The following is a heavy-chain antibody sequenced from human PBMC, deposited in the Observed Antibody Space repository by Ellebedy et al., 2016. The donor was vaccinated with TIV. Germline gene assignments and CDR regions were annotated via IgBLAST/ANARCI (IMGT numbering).Heavy chain of an antibody. V-gene: IGHV3-7*01. CDR2: IRQEGDEI. CDR1: GFNFRSYW. J-gene: IGHJ4*02. D-gene: IGHD1-26*01. CDR3: ARGLGSGYDY. Sequence: GGSLRLSCAASGFNFRSYWMTWVRQAPGKGLEWVAKIRQEGDEIYYVESVKGRFTISRDNAKNSLYLQMNSLRAEDTAVYYCARGLGSGYDYWGQGTLVTVSS.